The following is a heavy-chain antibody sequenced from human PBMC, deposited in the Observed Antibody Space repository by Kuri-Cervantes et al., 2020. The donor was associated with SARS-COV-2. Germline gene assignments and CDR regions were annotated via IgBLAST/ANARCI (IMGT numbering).Heavy chain of an antibody. V-gene: IGHV1-69*05. CDR1: GGTFSSYA. CDR2: IIPIFGTA. Sequence: SVKVSCKASGGTFSSYAISWVRQAPGQGLEWMGGIIPIFGTANYAQKFQGRATITMDESTSTAYMELSSLRSEDTAVYFCTRSSGYAPYLDGFDMWGQGTTVTVSS. CDR3: TRSSGYAPYLDGFDM. D-gene: IGHD3-22*01. J-gene: IGHJ3*02.